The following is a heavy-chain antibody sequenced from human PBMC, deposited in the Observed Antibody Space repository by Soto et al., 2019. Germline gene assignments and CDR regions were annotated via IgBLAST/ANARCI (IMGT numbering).Heavy chain of an antibody. J-gene: IGHJ3*02. CDR3: ARDRTYCTSTNCPLDI. V-gene: IGHV3-23*01. CDR2: ISGSGGST. D-gene: IGHD2-2*01. CDR1: GFTFSSYG. Sequence: PGGSLRLSCAASGFTFSSYGMSWVRQAPGKGLEWVSVISGSGGSTYYADSVKGRFTISRDDAKNSLYLQMSSLRAEDTAVYYCARDRTYCTSTNCPLDIWGQGTMVTVSS.